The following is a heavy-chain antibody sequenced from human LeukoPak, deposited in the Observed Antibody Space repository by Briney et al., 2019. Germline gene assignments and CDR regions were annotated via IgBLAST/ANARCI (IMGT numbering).Heavy chain of an antibody. CDR3: ARYYYDSRGYYSPLNYYGMDV. CDR2: ISSGSSTI. Sequence: GGSLRLSCAASGFTFSSYSMNWVRQAPGKGLEWVSYISSGSSTIYYADSVKGRFTISRDNAKNSLYLQMNSLRAEDTAVYYCARYYYDSRGYYSPLNYYGMDVWGQGTTVTVSS. CDR1: GFTFSSYS. V-gene: IGHV3-48*04. D-gene: IGHD3-22*01. J-gene: IGHJ6*02.